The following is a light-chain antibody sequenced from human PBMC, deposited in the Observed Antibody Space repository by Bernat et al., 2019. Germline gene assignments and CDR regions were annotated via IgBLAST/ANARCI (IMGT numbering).Light chain of an antibody. CDR2: AAS. V-gene: IGKV1-17*01. CDR1: QGISTY. J-gene: IGKJ2*01. Sequence: SASAGDRVTITCRASQGISTYLNWYQQKPGKATKRLIYAASSLESGVPSRFSGSGSGTEFTLTISSMQPEDFATYYCLQYNIYPYTSCQVTKVEIK. CDR3: LQYNIYPYT.